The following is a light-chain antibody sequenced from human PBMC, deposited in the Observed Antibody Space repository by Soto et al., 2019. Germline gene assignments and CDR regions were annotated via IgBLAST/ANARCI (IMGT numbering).Light chain of an antibody. V-gene: IGKV3-20*01. Sequence: EIVLTQSPGTLSLSPGERATLSCRASQSVRSSHLAWYQQEPGQAPRLLLYGTSSRATAIPDRFSGSGSGTDFTLTISRLEPEDFAVYSCQQYSSSPLTFGGGTKVDIK. CDR2: GTS. CDR1: QSVRSSH. CDR3: QQYSSSPLT. J-gene: IGKJ4*01.